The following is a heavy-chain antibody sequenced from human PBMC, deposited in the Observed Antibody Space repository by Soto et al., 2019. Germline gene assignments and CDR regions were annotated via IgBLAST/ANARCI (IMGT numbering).Heavy chain of an antibody. CDR3: AKEALRSRDWYDWFDH. CDR2: ISYDGSNK. Sequence: QVQLVESGGGVVQPGRSLRLSCAASGFTFASYCLHWVRQAPGKGLEWVAVISYDGSNKYYADSVKGRITNSRDNSKNTLYMQMNSLGAGDTAVYYRAKEALRSRDWYDWFDHRGQGTLGTFAS. CDR1: GFTFASYC. V-gene: IGHV3-30*18. J-gene: IGHJ5*02. D-gene: IGHD3-9*01.